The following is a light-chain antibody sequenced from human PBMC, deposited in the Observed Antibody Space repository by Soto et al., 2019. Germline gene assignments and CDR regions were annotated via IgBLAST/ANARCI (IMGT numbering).Light chain of an antibody. Sequence: QSALTQPASVSGSPGQSITISCTGTSSDVGGYNYVAWYQHHPGKAPKVMMYDVSNRPSGVSNRFSGSKSGNTASLTISGLQAEDEADYYCSSYTSTSTLVIFGGGTKLTVL. CDR2: DVS. CDR1: SSDVGGYNY. CDR3: SSYTSTSTLVI. V-gene: IGLV2-14*03. J-gene: IGLJ2*01.